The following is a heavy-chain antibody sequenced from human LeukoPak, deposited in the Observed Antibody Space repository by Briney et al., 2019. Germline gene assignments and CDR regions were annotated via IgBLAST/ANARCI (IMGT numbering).Heavy chain of an antibody. CDR1: GFTFSNYW. D-gene: IGHD4-23*01. Sequence: PGGSLRLSCAASGFTFSNYWMSWVRQAPGKGLEWVANIKADGSEGYYVDSVKGRFTISRDNAKNSLYLQMNSLRAEDTAVFYCARGTDYGGNSDSKVDYWGQGTLVTVSS. CDR3: ARGTDYGGNSDSKVDY. J-gene: IGHJ4*02. V-gene: IGHV3-7*01. CDR2: IKADGSEG.